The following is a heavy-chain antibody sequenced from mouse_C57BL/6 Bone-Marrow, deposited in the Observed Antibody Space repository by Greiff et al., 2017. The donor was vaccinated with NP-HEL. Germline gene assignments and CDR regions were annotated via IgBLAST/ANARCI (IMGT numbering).Heavy chain of an antibody. CDR1: GYTFTSYW. Sequence: QVQLQQPGAELVKPGASVKLSCKASGYTFTSYWMHWVKQRPGQGLEWIGMIHPNSGSTNYNEKFKSKATLTVDKSSSTAYMQLSSLTSEDSAVYCCARPGSSYWCFDVWGPGTTVTVSS. D-gene: IGHD1-1*01. CDR2: IHPNSGST. J-gene: IGHJ1*01. CDR3: ARPGSSYWCFDV. V-gene: IGHV1-64*01.